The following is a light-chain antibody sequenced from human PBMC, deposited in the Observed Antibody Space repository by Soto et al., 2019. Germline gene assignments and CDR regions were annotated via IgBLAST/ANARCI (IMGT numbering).Light chain of an antibody. CDR2: DAS. J-gene: IGKJ1*01. CDR1: QSISSW. V-gene: IGKV1-5*01. Sequence: DIQMTQSPSTLSASVGDRVTITCRASQSISSWLAWYQQKPGKAPKLLIYDASSLESGVPSRFSGSGSGTEFTLTISSLQPDDFATYYCQHYNSYSEAFGQGTKL. CDR3: QHYNSYSEA.